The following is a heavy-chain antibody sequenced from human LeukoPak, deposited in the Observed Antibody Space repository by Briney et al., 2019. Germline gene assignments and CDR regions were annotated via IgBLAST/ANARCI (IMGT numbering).Heavy chain of an antibody. Sequence: VASVKVSCRASGGTFSSYAISWVRQAPGQGREWMGGIIPIFGTANYAQKFQGRVTITADKSTSTAYMELSSLRSEDTAVYYCARDSSTSNHFDYWGQGTLVTVSS. D-gene: IGHD2-2*01. J-gene: IGHJ4*02. CDR2: IIPIFGTA. CDR3: ARDSSTSNHFDY. V-gene: IGHV1-69*06. CDR1: GGTFSSYA.